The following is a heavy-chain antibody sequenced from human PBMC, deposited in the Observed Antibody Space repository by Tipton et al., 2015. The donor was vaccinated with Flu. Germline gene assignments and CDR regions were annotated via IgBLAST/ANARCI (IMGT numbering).Heavy chain of an antibody. V-gene: IGHV3-74*01. Sequence: SLRLSCAASGFTFSSFWMHWVRQAPGKGLVWVARIGGDGSGGDTADSVKGRFTISRDNSKNTMSLQMNSLRADDTAVYYCARDGYNVAGAFDVWGQGTVVTVSS. D-gene: IGHD5-24*01. J-gene: IGHJ3*01. CDR3: ARDGYNVAGAFDV. CDR2: IGGDGSGG. CDR1: GFTFSSFW.